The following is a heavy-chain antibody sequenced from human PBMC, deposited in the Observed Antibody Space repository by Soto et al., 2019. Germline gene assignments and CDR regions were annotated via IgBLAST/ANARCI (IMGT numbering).Heavy chain of an antibody. D-gene: IGHD5-12*01. CDR1: GDSVSSNTAS. CDR2: TYFRSKWYN. V-gene: IGHV6-1*01. CDR3: AKGDNLGPKTGYAFDP. J-gene: IGHJ5*02. Sequence: TLSLPCAISGDSVSSNTASWNWIRQSPSRGLEWLGRTYFRSKWYNDYAVSVRSRIIISPDTSNNQFSLQLNSVTPEDTAVYFCAKGDNLGPKTGYAFDPWGQGIMVTVSS.